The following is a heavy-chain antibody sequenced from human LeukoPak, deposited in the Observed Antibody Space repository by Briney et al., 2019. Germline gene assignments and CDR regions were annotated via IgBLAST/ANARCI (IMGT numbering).Heavy chain of an antibody. V-gene: IGHV1-2*02. J-gene: IGHJ6*03. CDR3: ARDRIAAAGSYYYYYMDV. CDR1: GYTFNDYY. Sequence: ASVKVSCKASGYTFNDYYIHWMRQAPGQGLEWMGWINPNSGGTNYAQKFQGRVTMTRDTSISTAYMELSRLRSDDTAVYYCARDRIAAAGSYYYYYMDVWGKGTTVTISS. D-gene: IGHD6-13*01. CDR2: INPNSGGT.